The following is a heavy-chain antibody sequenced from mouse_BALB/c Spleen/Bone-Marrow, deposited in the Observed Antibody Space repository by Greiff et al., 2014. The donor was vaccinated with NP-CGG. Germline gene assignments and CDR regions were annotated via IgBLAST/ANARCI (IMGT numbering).Heavy chain of an antibody. CDR1: EYEFPSHD. Sequence: EVMLVESGGGLVQPGESLKLSCESDEYEFPSHDMSWVRKTPEKRLELVAAINSDGGSTYYPDTMERRFIISRDNTKKTLYLQMSSLRSENTALYYCARHRYDYDGAMDYWGQGTSVTVSS. CDR3: ARHRYDYDGAMDY. D-gene: IGHD2-4*01. J-gene: IGHJ4*01. CDR2: INSDGGST. V-gene: IGHV5-2*01.